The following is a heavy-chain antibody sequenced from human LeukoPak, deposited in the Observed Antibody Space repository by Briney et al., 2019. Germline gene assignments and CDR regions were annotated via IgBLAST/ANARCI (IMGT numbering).Heavy chain of an antibody. V-gene: IGHV3-15*01. Sequence: GGSLRLSCAASGFTFSNAWMSWVRQAPGKGLAWVGRIKSKTDGGTTDYAAPVKGRFTISRDDSKNTLYLQMNSLRAEDTAVYYCARDEYDIYYFDYWGQGTLVTVSS. CDR3: ARDEYDIYYFDY. D-gene: IGHD3-9*01. CDR1: GFTFSNAW. J-gene: IGHJ4*02. CDR2: IKSKTDGGTT.